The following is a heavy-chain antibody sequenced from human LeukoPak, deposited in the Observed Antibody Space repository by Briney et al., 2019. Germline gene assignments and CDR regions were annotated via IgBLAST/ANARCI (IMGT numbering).Heavy chain of an antibody. D-gene: IGHD1-26*01. J-gene: IGHJ4*02. V-gene: IGHV3-7*01. CDR1: GFTFSNYA. CDR3: ARKWEQLRHFDY. CDR2: IKHDESEK. Sequence: GGSLRLSCAASGFTFSNYAMSWVRQAPGQGLEWVANIKHDESEKYYVDSVEGRFTISRDNAKNSVYLQMNSLRAEDTAVYYCARKWEQLRHFDYWGQGTLVTVSS.